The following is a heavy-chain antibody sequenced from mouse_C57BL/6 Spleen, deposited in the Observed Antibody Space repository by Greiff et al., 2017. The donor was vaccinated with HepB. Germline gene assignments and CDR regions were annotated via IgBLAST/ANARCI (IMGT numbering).Heavy chain of an antibody. Sequence: QVHVKQSGAELAKPGASVKLSCKASGYTFTSYWMHWVKQRPGQGLEWIGYINPSSGYTKYNQKFKDKATLTADKSSSTAYMQLSSLTYEDAAVYYCARWTTVVARDAMDYWGQGTSVTVSS. D-gene: IGHD1-1*01. CDR1: GYTFTSYW. CDR2: INPSSGYT. CDR3: ARWTTVVARDAMDY. J-gene: IGHJ4*01. V-gene: IGHV1-7*01.